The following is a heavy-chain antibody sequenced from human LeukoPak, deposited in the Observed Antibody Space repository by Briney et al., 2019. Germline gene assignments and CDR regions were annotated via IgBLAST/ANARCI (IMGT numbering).Heavy chain of an antibody. J-gene: IGHJ6*02. CDR2: IYISGST. CDR1: GCSISSYY. V-gene: IGHV4-4*07. CDR3: ATGVVPAAMDEYYYYYGRDV. D-gene: IGHD2-2*01. Sequence: PSETLSLTCTVSGCSISSYYWSWIRQPAGKGLEWIGRIYISGSTNYNPSLKSRVTMSVDTSKHQFSLKLSSVTAADTAVYYCATGVVPAAMDEYYYYYGRDVWAQGTTVTVSS.